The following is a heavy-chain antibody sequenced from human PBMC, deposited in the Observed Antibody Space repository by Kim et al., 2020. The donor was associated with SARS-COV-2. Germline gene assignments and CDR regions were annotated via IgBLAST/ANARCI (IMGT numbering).Heavy chain of an antibody. J-gene: IGHJ5*02. D-gene: IGHD6-19*01. CDR3: AREITVAGQNNWFDP. V-gene: IGHV3-30*01. Sequence: DPVKGRFTISRDNSKNTLYLQMNSLRAEDTAVYYCAREITVAGQNNWFDPWGQGTLVTVSS.